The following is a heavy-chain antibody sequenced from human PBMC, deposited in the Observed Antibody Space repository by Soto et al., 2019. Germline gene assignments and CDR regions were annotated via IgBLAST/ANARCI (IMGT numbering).Heavy chain of an antibody. J-gene: IGHJ4*02. CDR3: ARDLGSRWDTPWADY. D-gene: IGHD5-18*01. Sequence: QVQLVQSGAEVKKPGASVKVSCKASGYTFTSYGISWMRQAPGQGREWMGWISAYNGNTNYAQKLQGRVTMTTDTSTSTAYMELRSLRSDDTAVYYCARDLGSRWDTPWADYWGQGTLVTVSS. CDR1: GYTFTSYG. V-gene: IGHV1-18*04. CDR2: ISAYNGNT.